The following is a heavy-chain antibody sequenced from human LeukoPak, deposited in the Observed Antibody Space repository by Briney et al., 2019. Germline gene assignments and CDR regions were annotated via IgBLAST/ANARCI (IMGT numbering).Heavy chain of an antibody. Sequence: AGGSLRLSCEASGFTFSSYAMSWVRQAPGKGLEWVSTISGSGGSTYYADSVKGRFTISRYNSKNTLYLQMNSLRAEDTAVYYCAILCHGYNYGCFGRWGQGTLVTVSS. J-gene: IGHJ4*02. CDR1: GFTFSSYA. CDR3: AILCHGYNYGCFGR. CDR2: ISGSGGST. D-gene: IGHD5-18*01. V-gene: IGHV3-23*01.